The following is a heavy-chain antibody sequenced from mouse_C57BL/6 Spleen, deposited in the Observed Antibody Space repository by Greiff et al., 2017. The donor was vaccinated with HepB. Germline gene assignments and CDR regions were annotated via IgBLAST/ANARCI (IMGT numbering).Heavy chain of an antibody. CDR2: IYWDDDK. Sequence: QVTLKECGPGILQSSQTLSLTCSFSGFSLSTSGMGVSWIRQPSGKGLEWLAHIYWDDDKRYNPSLKSRLTISKDTSRNQVFLKITSVDTADTATYYCARRARGYDGYSVWYFDVWGTGTTVTVSS. CDR3: ARRARGYDGYSVWYFDV. V-gene: IGHV8-12*01. J-gene: IGHJ1*03. CDR1: GFSLSTSGMG. D-gene: IGHD2-3*01.